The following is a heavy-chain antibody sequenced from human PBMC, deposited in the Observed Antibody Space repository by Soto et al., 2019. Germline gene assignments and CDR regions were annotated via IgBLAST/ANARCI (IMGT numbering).Heavy chain of an antibody. CDR1: GGTFSSYT. D-gene: IGHD3-3*01. J-gene: IGHJ3*02. CDR3: AREGTIFGVVIMRGFNDAFDI. CDR2: IIPILGIA. Sequence: ASVKVSCKASGGTFSSYTISWVRQAPGQGLEWMGRIIPILGIANYAQKFQGRVTITADKSTSTAYMELSSLRSEDTAVYYWAREGTIFGVVIMRGFNDAFDIWGQGTMVTVSS. V-gene: IGHV1-69*04.